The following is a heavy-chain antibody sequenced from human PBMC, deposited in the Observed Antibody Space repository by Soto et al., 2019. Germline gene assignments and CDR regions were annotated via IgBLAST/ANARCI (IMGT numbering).Heavy chain of an antibody. D-gene: IGHD1-7*01. J-gene: IGHJ6*02. CDR2: IIPIFGTA. Sequence: SVKVSCKASGGTFSSYAISWVRQAPGQGLEWMGGIIPIFGTANYAQKFQGRVTITADESTSTAYMELSSLRSEDTAVYYCAPGGITGTMFDYYYYGMDVWSQGTTVTVS. CDR3: APGGITGTMFDYYYYGMDV. V-gene: IGHV1-69*13. CDR1: GGTFSSYA.